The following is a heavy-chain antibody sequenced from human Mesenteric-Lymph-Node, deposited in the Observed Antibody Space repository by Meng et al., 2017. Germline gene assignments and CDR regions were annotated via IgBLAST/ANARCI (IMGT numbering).Heavy chain of an antibody. CDR3: ARAQKWKLTFFEY. J-gene: IGHJ4*02. V-gene: IGHV1-46*01. D-gene: IGHD1-26*01. Sequence: DVASAGDPVEGSCNASGYTFTLYYMHWVLHAPGHGLEWMGIINPSGGSTSYAQKFQGRVTMTRDTSTSTVYMELSSLRSEDTAVYYCARAQKWKLTFFEYWGQGTLVTASS. CDR1: GYTFTLYY. CDR2: INPSGGST.